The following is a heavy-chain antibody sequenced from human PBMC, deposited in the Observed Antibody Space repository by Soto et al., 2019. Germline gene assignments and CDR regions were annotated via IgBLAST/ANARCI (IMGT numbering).Heavy chain of an antibody. CDR2: IYWDDDE. Sequence: ITLKESGPTLVKPTQTLTLTCTFSGFSLNTGGVGVGWVRQPRGKAMEWLALIYWDDDERYRPSLRSSLNITKDTINYQVVLTKTNMDPEDTATYYCVRNWRYYGGDYYYGMDAWGQGPTVTVSS. D-gene: IGHD3-10*01. J-gene: IGHJ6*02. V-gene: IGHV2-5*02. CDR1: GFSLNTGGVG. CDR3: VRNWRYYGGDYYYGMDA.